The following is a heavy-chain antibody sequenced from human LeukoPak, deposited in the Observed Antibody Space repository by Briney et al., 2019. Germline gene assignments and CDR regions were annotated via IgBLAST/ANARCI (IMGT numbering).Heavy chain of an antibody. CDR2: INHSGST. CDR1: GGSFSGYY. Sequence: PSKTLPLTCAVYGGSFSGYYWSWIRQPPGKGLEWIGEINHSGSTNYNPSLKSRVTISVDTSKNQFSLKLSSVTAADTAVYYCAREQWLDYWGQGTLVTVSS. V-gene: IGHV4-34*01. CDR3: AREQWLDY. D-gene: IGHD6-19*01. J-gene: IGHJ4*02.